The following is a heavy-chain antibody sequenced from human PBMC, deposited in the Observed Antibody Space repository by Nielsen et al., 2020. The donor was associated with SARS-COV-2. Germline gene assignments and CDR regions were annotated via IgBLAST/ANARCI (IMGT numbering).Heavy chain of an antibody. Sequence: GESLKISCAVSGFTFSSYAMNWVRQAPGKGLQWVLAISGSGGSTYYADSVKGRFTISRDNSKNKVYLQMNSLRAEDTAVYYCAKDNLADYDYVWGSYRYYSWFDPWGQGTLVTVSS. CDR3: AKDNLADYDYVWGSYRYYSWFDP. J-gene: IGHJ5*02. CDR1: GFTFSSYA. V-gene: IGHV3-23*01. D-gene: IGHD3-16*02. CDR2: ISGSGGST.